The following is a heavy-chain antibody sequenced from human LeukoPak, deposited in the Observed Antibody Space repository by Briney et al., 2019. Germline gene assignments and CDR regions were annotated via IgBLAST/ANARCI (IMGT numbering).Heavy chain of an antibody. D-gene: IGHD5-24*01. Sequence: GGSLRLSCAASGFTSSSSAMSWVRQAAGKGLEWVSNISCSCSGGSTYYADSVKGRFTISRDNSKNTLYLQMNSLRAEDTAVYYCAKSGYNRFDYWGQGTLVTVSS. J-gene: IGHJ4*02. CDR2: ISCSCSGGST. CDR1: GFTSSSSA. V-gene: IGHV3-23*01. CDR3: AKSGYNRFDY.